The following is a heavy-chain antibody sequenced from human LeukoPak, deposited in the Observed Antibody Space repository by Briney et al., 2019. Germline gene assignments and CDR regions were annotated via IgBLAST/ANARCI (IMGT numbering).Heavy chain of an antibody. CDR2: IYYIGST. D-gene: IGHD1-7*01. J-gene: IGHJ4*02. CDR3: AQFMYIWNYLY. CDR1: GGSISSGSYY. V-gene: IGHV4-39*01. Sequence: SETLSLTCTVSGGSISSGSYYWGWIRQPPGTGLEWIGTIYYIGSTYYNPSLKSRVTISVDTSKNQFSLKLSSVTAADTAVYFCAQFMYIWNYLYCGEGTLVTVSS.